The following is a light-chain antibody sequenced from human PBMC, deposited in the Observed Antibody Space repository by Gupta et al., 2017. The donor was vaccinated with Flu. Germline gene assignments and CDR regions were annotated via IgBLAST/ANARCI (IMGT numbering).Light chain of an antibody. Sequence: DVVMTQSPLSLPVTLGQPASISCRSSQSLVYKNGITYLNWFQQRPGQSPRRLIYEVSKLDSGVPDRFSGSGSGTDFTLKSSWVEAAHVGVYYVTRGTRPWTFGQATMMEI. V-gene: IGKV2-30*01. CDR3: TRGTRPWT. CDR2: EVS. J-gene: IGKJ2*02. CDR1: QSLVYKNGITY.